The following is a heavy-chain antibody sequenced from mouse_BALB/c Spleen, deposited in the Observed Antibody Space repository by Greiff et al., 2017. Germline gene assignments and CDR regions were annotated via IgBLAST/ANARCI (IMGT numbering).Heavy chain of an antibody. CDR3: ARGKPDYFDY. Sequence: EVKLMESGGDLVKPGGSLKLSCAASGFTFSSYGMSWVRQTPDKRLEWVATISSGGSYTYYPDSVKGRFTISRDNAKNTLYLQMSSLKSEDTAMYYCARGKPDYFDYWGQGTTLTVSS. D-gene: IGHD2-1*01. V-gene: IGHV5-6*01. J-gene: IGHJ2*01. CDR1: GFTFSSYG. CDR2: ISSGGSYT.